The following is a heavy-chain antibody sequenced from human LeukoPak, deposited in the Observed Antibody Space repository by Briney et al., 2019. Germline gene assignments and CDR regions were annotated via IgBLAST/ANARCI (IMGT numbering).Heavy chain of an antibody. CDR2: INMDGSTI. V-gene: IGHV3-74*01. CDR1: GFTFSSYW. J-gene: IGHJ4*02. Sequence: PGGSLRLSCAASGFTFSSYWMHWVRQGPGKGLVWVARINMDGSTISYADFVKGRFTISRDNAKNTLYLQMNSLRAEDTAVYYCARGGTKGYYGSGSSIDYWGQGTLVTVSS. CDR3: ARGGTKGYYGSGSSIDY. D-gene: IGHD3-10*01.